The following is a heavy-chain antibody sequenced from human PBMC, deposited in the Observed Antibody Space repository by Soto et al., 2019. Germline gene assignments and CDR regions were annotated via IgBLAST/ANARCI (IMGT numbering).Heavy chain of an antibody. CDR1: GFAFGNYP. CDR3: AKDRTMARGIRAFDI. D-gene: IGHD3-10*01. CDR2: ISGSGGMT. Sequence: GGSLRLSCVASGFAFGNYPMAWVRQTPGKGLQRISTISGSGGMTDYEDSVRGRFTVSIDHSKDTVHLQMTSLRADDTAVYYCAKDRTMARGIRAFDIWGQGTTVTVS. V-gene: IGHV3-23*01. J-gene: IGHJ3*02.